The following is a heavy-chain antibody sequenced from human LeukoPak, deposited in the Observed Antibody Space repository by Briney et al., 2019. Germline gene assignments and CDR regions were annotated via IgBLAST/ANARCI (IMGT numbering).Heavy chain of an antibody. Sequence: SETLSLTCTGSGGSISSYYWSWIRQPPGKGLEWIGYIYYSGSTNYNPSLKSRVTISVDTSKNQFSLKLSSVTAADTAVYYCASSPLLWFGELLPNWFDPWGQGTLVTVSS. CDR1: GGSISSYY. CDR2: IYYSGST. J-gene: IGHJ5*02. V-gene: IGHV4-59*08. CDR3: ASSPLLWFGELLPNWFDP. D-gene: IGHD3-10*01.